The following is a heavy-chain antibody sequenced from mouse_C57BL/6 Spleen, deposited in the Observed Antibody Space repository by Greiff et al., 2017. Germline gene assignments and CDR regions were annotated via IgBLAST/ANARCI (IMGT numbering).Heavy chain of an antibody. V-gene: IGHV1-7*01. Sequence: VQLQQPGAELVKPGASVKMSCKASGYTFTSYWMHWVKQRPGQGLEWIGYINPSSGYTKYNQKFKDKATLTADKSSSTAYMQLSSLTYEDSAVYYCARGEVYDYAWFAYWGQGTLVTVSA. CDR3: ARGEVYDYAWFAY. J-gene: IGHJ3*01. CDR1: GYTFTSYW. CDR2: INPSSGYT. D-gene: IGHD2-4*01.